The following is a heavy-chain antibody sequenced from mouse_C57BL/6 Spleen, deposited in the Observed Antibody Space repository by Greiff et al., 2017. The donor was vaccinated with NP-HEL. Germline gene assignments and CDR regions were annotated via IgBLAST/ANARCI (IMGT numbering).Heavy chain of an antibody. J-gene: IGHJ2*01. CDR1: GYAFTNYL. Sequence: QVQLQQSGAELVRPGTSVKVSCKASGYAFTNYLIEWVKQRPGQGLEWIGVINPGSGGTNYNEKFKGKATLTADKSSSTAYMQLSSLTSEDSAVYFCARSYDYGGEDAFDYWGQGTTLTVSS. V-gene: IGHV1-54*01. CDR3: ARSYDYGGEDAFDY. CDR2: INPGSGGT. D-gene: IGHD2-4*01.